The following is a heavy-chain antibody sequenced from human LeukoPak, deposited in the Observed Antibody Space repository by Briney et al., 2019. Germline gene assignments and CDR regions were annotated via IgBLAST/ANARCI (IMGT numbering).Heavy chain of an antibody. Sequence: GRSLRLSCAASGFTFSSYAMHWVRQAPGKGLEWVAVISYDGSNKYYADSVKGRFTISRDNSKNTLYLQMNSLRAEDTAVYYCARDFTTMVRGVITSYFDYWGQGTLVTVSS. CDR3: ARDFTTMVRGVITSYFDY. J-gene: IGHJ4*02. V-gene: IGHV3-30*04. CDR1: GFTFSSYA. D-gene: IGHD3-10*01. CDR2: ISYDGSNK.